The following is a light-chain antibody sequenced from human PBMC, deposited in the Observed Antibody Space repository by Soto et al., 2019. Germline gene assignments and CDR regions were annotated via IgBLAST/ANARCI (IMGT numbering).Light chain of an antibody. CDR1: QSVSSD. Sequence: EVVMTQLPAPLSMFPGDRATLSCKASQSVSSDLGWYQQKPGQAPRLLIHGAFIRAAGVPARFSGSGSGTEFTLTISSLQSEDSAVYYCQQYSGWPLTIGGGTKVDIK. V-gene: IGKV3-15*01. J-gene: IGKJ4*01. CDR2: GAF. CDR3: QQYSGWPLT.